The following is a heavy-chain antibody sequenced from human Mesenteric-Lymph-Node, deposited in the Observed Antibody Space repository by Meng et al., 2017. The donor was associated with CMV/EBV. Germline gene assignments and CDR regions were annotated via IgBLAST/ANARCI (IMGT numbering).Heavy chain of an antibody. D-gene: IGHD6-13*01. CDR2: IYSGGNT. CDR3: ARDLWLAAVGTGYYNSMDV. V-gene: IGHV3-53*01. CDR1: GFTVRSNY. Sequence: GGSLRLSCAASGFTVRSNYMSWVRQAPGKGLEWVSVIYSGGNTYYADSVKGRFIISRDNSKNTLYLQMSSLRAEDTAVYYCARDLWLAAVGTGYYNSMDVWGQGTTVTVSS. J-gene: IGHJ6*02.